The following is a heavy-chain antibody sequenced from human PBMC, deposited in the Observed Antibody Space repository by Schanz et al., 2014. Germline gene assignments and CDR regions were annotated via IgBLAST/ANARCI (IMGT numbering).Heavy chain of an antibody. CDR1: GGTFSSDT. CDR2: IVPIAGIT. J-gene: IGHJ4*02. Sequence: QVHLVQSRAEVKKPGSSVKVSCKASGGTFSSDTFSWVRQAPGQGLEWMGRIVPIAGITNYAQRFQGRVTITADKSSDTAYMELSSLRSEDTAVYYCARGYGDSPTDFWGQGTLVTVSS. D-gene: IGHD4-17*01. V-gene: IGHV1-69*02. CDR3: ARGYGDSPTDF.